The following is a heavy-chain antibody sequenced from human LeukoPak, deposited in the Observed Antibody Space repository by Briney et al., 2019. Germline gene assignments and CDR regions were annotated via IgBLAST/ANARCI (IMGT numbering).Heavy chain of an antibody. J-gene: IGHJ4*02. V-gene: IGHV3-23*01. D-gene: IGHD3-3*01. CDR2: ISGSGGST. CDR3: AKDTIKFTIPGYFDY. CDR1: GFTFSTYA. Sequence: GGSLRLACAASGFTFSTYAMSWVRQAPGKGLEWVSAISGSGGSTYYADSVKGRFTISRDNSKNTLYLQMNSLRAEDTAVYYCAKDTIKFTIPGYFDYWGQGTLVTVSS.